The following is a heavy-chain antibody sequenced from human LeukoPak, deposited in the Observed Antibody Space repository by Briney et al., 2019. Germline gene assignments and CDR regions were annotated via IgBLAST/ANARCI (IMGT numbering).Heavy chain of an antibody. Sequence: GVSLTLSCAPSGFTVSSKYMSWVRQAPGKGLEWVSLIYSGGSTDYADSVKGRFTISRDNSKNSMYLQQNSLRGEETAVYYCERGGGGGYGEFGYWGQGTLVTVSS. CDR1: GFTVSSKY. V-gene: IGHV3-53*01. CDR3: ERGGGGGYGEFGY. D-gene: IGHD4-17*01. J-gene: IGHJ4*02. CDR2: IYSGGST.